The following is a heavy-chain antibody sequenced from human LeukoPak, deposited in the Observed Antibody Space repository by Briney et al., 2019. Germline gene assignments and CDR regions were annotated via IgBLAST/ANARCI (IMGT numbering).Heavy chain of an antibody. CDR3: ARGVGSSWPGWFDP. V-gene: IGHV3-11*04. CDR1: GFTFSDYY. J-gene: IGHJ5*02. CDR2: ISHSGRTI. Sequence: GGSLRLSCAASGFTFSDYYMSWIRQAPGKGLEWVSYISHSGRTIYYADSVKGRFTISRDNAKNSLYLQMNSLRVEDTAVYYCARGVGSSWPGWFDPWGQGTLVTVSS. D-gene: IGHD6-13*01.